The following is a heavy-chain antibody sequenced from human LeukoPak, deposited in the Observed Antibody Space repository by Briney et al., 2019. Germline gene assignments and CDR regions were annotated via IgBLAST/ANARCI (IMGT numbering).Heavy chain of an antibody. V-gene: IGHV4-61*02. D-gene: IGHD1-14*01. CDR1: GDSISSGSYY. CDR3: ARAEGVTGAFDI. Sequence: SETLSLTCTVSGDSISSGSYYWSWIRQPAGTGLEWIGRIYTSGSTNYNPSLKSRVSISVDTSKNQFSLKLSSVTASDTAVYYCARAEGVTGAFDIWGQGTMVTVSS. J-gene: IGHJ3*02. CDR2: IYTSGST.